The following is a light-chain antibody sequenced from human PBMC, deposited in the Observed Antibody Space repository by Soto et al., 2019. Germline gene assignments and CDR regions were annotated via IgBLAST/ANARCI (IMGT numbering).Light chain of an antibody. Sequence: VMTQSPATLSVSPGERATRSCRASQSISSGLAWYHQNPGQAPRLLMFRTSSRATGFPARFSGSGSGTEFTLTISSLQPDDFATYYCQHYNSYSEAFGQGTKVDIK. CDR2: RTS. CDR1: QSISSG. V-gene: IGKV3-15*01. CDR3: QHYNSYSEA. J-gene: IGKJ1*01.